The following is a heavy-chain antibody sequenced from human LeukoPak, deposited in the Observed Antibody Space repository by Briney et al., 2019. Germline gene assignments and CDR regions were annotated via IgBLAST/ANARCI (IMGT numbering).Heavy chain of an antibody. D-gene: IGHD3-3*01. Sequence: SETLSLTCTVSGGSISSYYWSWIRQPPGKGLEWIGYIYYSGSTNYNPSLKSRVTISVDTSKNQFSLKLSSVTAADTAVYYCAGDRGDYDFWSGYDYWGQGTLVTVSS. V-gene: IGHV4-59*01. CDR1: GGSISSYY. J-gene: IGHJ4*02. CDR3: AGDRGDYDFWSGYDY. CDR2: IYYSGST.